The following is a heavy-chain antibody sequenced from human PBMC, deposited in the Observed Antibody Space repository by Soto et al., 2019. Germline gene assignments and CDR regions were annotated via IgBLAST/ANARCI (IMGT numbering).Heavy chain of an antibody. D-gene: IGHD2-8*02. Sequence: PSETLSLTCAVYGGSFSGYYWSWIRQPPGKGLEWIGEINHSGSTNYNPSLKSRVTISVDTSKNQFSLKLSSVTAADTALYYCASRRHSEPNTVYWCPATLVTLS. CDR2: INHSGST. J-gene: IGHJ4*02. V-gene: IGHV4-34*01. CDR1: GGSFSGYY. CDR3: ASRRHSEPNTVY.